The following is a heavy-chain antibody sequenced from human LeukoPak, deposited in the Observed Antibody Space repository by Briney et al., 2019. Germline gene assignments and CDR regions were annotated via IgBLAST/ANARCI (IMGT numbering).Heavy chain of an antibody. V-gene: IGHV1-18*01. Sequence: ASVKVSCKASGYTFTSYGITWVRQAPGQGLEWTGWISAYNGNTNYAQNLQGRVTMTTDTSTSTAYMELRSLRSDDTAVYYCARRAAKGRFDPWGQGTLVTVSS. D-gene: IGHD6-13*01. CDR1: GYTFTSYG. CDR2: ISAYNGNT. CDR3: ARRAAKGRFDP. J-gene: IGHJ5*02.